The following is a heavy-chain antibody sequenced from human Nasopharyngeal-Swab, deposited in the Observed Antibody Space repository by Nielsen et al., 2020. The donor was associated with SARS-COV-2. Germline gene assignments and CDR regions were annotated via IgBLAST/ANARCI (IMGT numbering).Heavy chain of an antibody. CDR3: ARDGLDYDFWSAYFMDV. CDR2: IYTSGST. V-gene: IGHV4-4*07. CDR1: GGSISSYY. Sequence: SETLSLTCTVSGGSISSYYWSWIRQPAGKGLEWIGRIYTSGSTNYNPSLKSRVTMSVDTSKNQFSLKLSSVTAADTAVYYCARDGLDYDFWSAYFMDVWGQGTTVTVSS. J-gene: IGHJ6*02. D-gene: IGHD3-3*01.